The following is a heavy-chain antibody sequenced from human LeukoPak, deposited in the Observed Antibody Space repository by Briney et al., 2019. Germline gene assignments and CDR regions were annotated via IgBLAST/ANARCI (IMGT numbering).Heavy chain of an antibody. Sequence: GGSLRLSCSASGFTFSSYAMHWVRQAPGKGLEYVSATSSNGGSTYYADSVKGRFTISRDNSKNTLYLQMSSLRAEDTAVYYCVKDGRRGYSYGYSDYWGQGTLVTVSS. CDR1: GFTFSSYA. D-gene: IGHD5-18*01. CDR3: VKDGRRGYSYGYSDY. CDR2: TSSNGGST. J-gene: IGHJ4*02. V-gene: IGHV3-64D*06.